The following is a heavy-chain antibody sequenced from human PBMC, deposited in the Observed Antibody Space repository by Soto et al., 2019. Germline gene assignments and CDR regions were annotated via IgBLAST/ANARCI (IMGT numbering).Heavy chain of an antibody. D-gene: IGHD2-15*01. CDR1: GYTFTGYY. CDR3: ARGYCSGGTCYLPEAFDI. CDR2: VNPNSGDA. J-gene: IGHJ3*02. Sequence: ASVKVSCKASGYTFTGYYIHWVRQAPGQGLEWMGWVNPNSGDANYSQNFQGRVTMTRDTSITTAYMELSRLRSDDTAEYYCARGYCSGGTCYLPEAFDIWGQGTMVTVSS. V-gene: IGHV1-2*02.